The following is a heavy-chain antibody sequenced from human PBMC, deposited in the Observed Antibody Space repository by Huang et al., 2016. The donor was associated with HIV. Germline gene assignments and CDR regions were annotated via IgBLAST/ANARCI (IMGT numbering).Heavy chain of an antibody. V-gene: IGHV3-30*03. CDR2: ISYDGRNK. CDR3: ALKGDSSGWEYFRH. J-gene: IGHJ1*01. Sequence: QVQLVESGGGVVQPGRSLGLSCAASGFIFSNYGLDWVRLAQGKGLEWVGLISYDGRNKYYPESVKGRLSISRDNSKNTLYLQMNSRRAEDTAVYYCALKGDSSGWEYFRHWGQGTLVTVSS. CDR1: GFIFSNYG. D-gene: IGHD6-19*01.